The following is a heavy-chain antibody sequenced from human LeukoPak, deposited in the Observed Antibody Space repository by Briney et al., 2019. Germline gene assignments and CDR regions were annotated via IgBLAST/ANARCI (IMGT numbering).Heavy chain of an antibody. Sequence: PLETLSLTCAVYGGSFSGYYWSWIRQPPGKGLEWIGEINHSGSTNYNPSLKSRVTISVDTSKNQFSLKLSSVTAADTAVYYCARDRAEPHYYDSSGYSSGEGGGNYGMDVWGQGTTVTVSS. CDR3: ARDRAEPHYYDSSGYSSGEGGGNYGMDV. CDR2: INHSGST. V-gene: IGHV4-34*01. D-gene: IGHD3-22*01. J-gene: IGHJ6*02. CDR1: GGSFSGYY.